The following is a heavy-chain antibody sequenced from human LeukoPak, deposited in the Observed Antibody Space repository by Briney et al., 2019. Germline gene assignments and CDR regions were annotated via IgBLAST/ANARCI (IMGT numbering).Heavy chain of an antibody. CDR2: IYYSGST. V-gene: IGHV4-59*08. CDR1: GGSISSYY. J-gene: IGHJ4*02. Sequence: SETLSLTCTASGGSISSYYWSWIRQPPGKGLEWIGYIYYSGSTDYNPSLKSRVTISVDTSKNQFSLKLSSVTAADTAVYFCARLDYDRGSYPFDYWGQGTLVTVSS. D-gene: IGHD1-26*01. CDR3: ARLDYDRGSYPFDY.